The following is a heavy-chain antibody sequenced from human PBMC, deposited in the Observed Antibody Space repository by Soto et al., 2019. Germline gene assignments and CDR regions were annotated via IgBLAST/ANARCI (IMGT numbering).Heavy chain of an antibody. Sequence: QVQLQQWGAGLLKPSETLSLTCAVYGGSFSGNYWSWIRQPPGKGLEWIGEINRSGSTNSKPSTKSRVTISVDTSKNQFSLKLSSVTAADTSVYFCARGRRQQLVRSAASDWFDPWGQGTLVTVSS. D-gene: IGHD6-6*01. CDR1: GGSFSGNY. CDR3: ARGRRQQLVRSAASDWFDP. V-gene: IGHV4-34*01. CDR2: INRSGST. J-gene: IGHJ5*02.